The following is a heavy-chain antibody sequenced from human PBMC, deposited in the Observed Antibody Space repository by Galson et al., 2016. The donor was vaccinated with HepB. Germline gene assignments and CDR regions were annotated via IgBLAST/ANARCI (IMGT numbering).Heavy chain of an antibody. CDR3: ASAREPETTMPIFDH. D-gene: IGHD4-17*01. V-gene: IGHV3-11*01. Sequence: SLRLSCAASGFVFGDYYMSWIRQAPGKGLERISYIAGGSTTVYHAASVKSRFTVSRDNTKRTLFLQMDSLRVDDTAMYFCASAREPETTMPIFDHWGQGVLVTVSS. J-gene: IGHJ4*02. CDR2: IAGGSTTV. CDR1: GFVFGDYY.